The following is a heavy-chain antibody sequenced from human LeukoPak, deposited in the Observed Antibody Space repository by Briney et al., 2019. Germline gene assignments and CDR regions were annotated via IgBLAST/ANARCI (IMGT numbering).Heavy chain of an antibody. D-gene: IGHD6-13*01. Sequence: PSETLSLTCAVYGGSFSGYYWSWIRQPPGKGLEWIGEINHSGSTNYNPSLKSRVTISVDTSKNQFSLKLSSVTAADTAVYYCARGTVAAAGTNTYHYYGMDVWGQGTTVTVSS. CDR3: ARGTVAAAGTNTYHYYGMDV. CDR1: GGSFSGYY. J-gene: IGHJ6*02. CDR2: INHSGST. V-gene: IGHV4-34*01.